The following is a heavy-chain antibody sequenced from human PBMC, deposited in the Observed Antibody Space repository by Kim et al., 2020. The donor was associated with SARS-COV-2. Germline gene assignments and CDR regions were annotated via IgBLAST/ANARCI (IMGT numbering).Heavy chain of an antibody. V-gene: IGHV3-15*01. D-gene: IGHD1-26*01. J-gene: IGHJ4*02. Sequence: KDYAAPVKGRFTISRDDSKSTLYLQMNSLKTEDTAVYYCTTRHRVGATGYWGQGTLVTVSS. CDR3: TTRHRVGATGY. CDR2: K.